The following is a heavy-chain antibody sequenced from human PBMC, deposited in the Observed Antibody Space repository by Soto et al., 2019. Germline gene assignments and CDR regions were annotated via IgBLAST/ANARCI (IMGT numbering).Heavy chain of an antibody. V-gene: IGHV4-59*01. J-gene: IGHJ5*02. CDR1: GGSISSYY. CDR3: ARAAAGNWFDP. Sequence: SETLSLTCTVSGGSISSYYWSWIRQPPGKGLEWIGYIYYSGSTNYNPSLKSRVTISVDTSKNQFSLKLSSVTAADTAVYYCARAAAGNWFDPWGQGTLVTVSS. D-gene: IGHD6-13*01. CDR2: IYYSGST.